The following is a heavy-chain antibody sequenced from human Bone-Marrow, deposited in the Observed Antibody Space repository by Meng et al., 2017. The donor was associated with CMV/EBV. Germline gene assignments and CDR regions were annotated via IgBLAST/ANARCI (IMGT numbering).Heavy chain of an antibody. V-gene: IGHV3-15*01. CDR2: VKTKRDGAST. CDR1: GFTFSDYG. CDR3: TTDWYKLLYGVFDY. J-gene: IGHJ4*02. D-gene: IGHD4/OR15-4a*01. Sequence: GESLKISCAASGFTFSDYGMYWVRQAPGKGLEWIGRVKTKRDGASTESAVSMRDKFIISRDDSINTLYLQMNGLKTEDTAVYYCTTDWYKLLYGVFDYWGQGALVTVSS.